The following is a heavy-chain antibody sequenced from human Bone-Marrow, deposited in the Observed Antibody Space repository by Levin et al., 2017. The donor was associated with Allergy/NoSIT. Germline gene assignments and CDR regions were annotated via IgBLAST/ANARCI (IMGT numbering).Heavy chain of an antibody. CDR3: ARDRDCSSTSCFYFDY. CDR2: IIPIFGTA. Sequence: SVKVSCKASGGTFSSYAISWVRQAPGQGLEWMGGIIPIFGTANYAQKFQGRVTITADESTSTAYMELSSLRSEDTAVYYCARDRDCSSTSCFYFDYWGQGTLVTVSS. V-gene: IGHV1-69*13. D-gene: IGHD2-2*01. J-gene: IGHJ4*02. CDR1: GGTFSSYA.